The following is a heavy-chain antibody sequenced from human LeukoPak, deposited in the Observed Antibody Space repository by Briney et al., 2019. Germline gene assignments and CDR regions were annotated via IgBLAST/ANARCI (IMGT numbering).Heavy chain of an antibody. D-gene: IGHD3-3*01. CDR1: GGSISSYY. Sequence: SETPSLTCTVSGGSISSYYWSWIRQPPGKGLEWIGYIYYSGSTNYNPSLKSRVTISVDTSKNQFSLKLSSVTAADTAVYYCARTHSLYDFWSGYYDYWGQGTLVTVSS. CDR2: IYYSGST. J-gene: IGHJ4*02. CDR3: ARTHSLYDFWSGYYDY. V-gene: IGHV4-59*01.